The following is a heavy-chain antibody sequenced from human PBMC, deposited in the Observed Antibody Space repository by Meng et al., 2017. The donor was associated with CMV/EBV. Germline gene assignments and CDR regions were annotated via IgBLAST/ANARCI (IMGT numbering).Heavy chain of an antibody. J-gene: IGHJ4*02. CDR1: GFTFSSHS. V-gene: IGHV3-21*01. D-gene: IGHD3-22*01. CDR3: ARVAVPSGQPHYYDSSGYYLKGLLDY. CDR2: ISSSSSYI. Sequence: GESLKIFCAASGFTFSSHSMNWVRQAPGKGREWVSSISSSSSYIYYADSVKGRFTISRDNAKNALYLQMNSLRAEDTAVYYCARVAVPSGQPHYYDSSGYYLKGLLDYWGQGTLVTVSS.